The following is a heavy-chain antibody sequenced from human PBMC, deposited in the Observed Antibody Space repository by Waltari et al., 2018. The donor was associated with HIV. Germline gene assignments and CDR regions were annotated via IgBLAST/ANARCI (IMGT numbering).Heavy chain of an antibody. V-gene: IGHV3-53*04. CDR2: IYSGGRA. Sequence: EVQLVESGGGLVQPGGSLSLSCAASGFTVSNTCLSWVRQAPGKGLEWGSVIYSGGRAFHASSMKGRFTMSRHNSLNTVSLQMNSLRPGDTALYYCVRGFPCGSPTCHNWDAFDIWGQGTRVTVSS. CDR1: GFTVSNTC. D-gene: IGHD1-1*01. J-gene: IGHJ3*02. CDR3: VRGFPCGSPTCHNWDAFDI.